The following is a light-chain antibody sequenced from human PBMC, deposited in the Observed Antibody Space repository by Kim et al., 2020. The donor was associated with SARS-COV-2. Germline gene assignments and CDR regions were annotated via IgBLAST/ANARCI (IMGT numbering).Light chain of an antibody. CDR3: SSYTGSVV. CDR1: SSDVGSNNY. Sequence: QSVLTQPASVSGSPGQSITISCTGTSSDVGSNNYVSWYQHHPGKAPKVIMYDVTRRPSGISNRFSGSKSGNTASLTISGLQADDEANYFCSSYTGSVVFGGGTQLTVL. V-gene: IGLV2-14*03. CDR2: DVT. J-gene: IGLJ3*02.